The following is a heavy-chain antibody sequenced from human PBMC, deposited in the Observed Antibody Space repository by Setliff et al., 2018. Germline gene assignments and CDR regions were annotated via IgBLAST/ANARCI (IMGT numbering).Heavy chain of an antibody. CDR2: FDPEDGTA. CDR1: GYTLTELS. V-gene: IGHV1-24*01. D-gene: IGHD3-22*01. J-gene: IGHJ3*02. Sequence: ASVKVSCKVSGYTLTELSMHWVRQAPGKGLEWMGGFDPEDGTANYAQKFQGRVTITTDESTSTAYMELSSLRSEDTAVYYCARDVFPYHYEGAFDIWGQGTMVTVSS. CDR3: ARDVFPYHYEGAFDI.